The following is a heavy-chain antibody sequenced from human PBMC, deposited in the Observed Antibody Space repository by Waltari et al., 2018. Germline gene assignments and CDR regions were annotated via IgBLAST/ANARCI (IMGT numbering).Heavy chain of an antibody. Sequence: QVQLQESGPGLVKPSETLSLTCTVSGGSISSYYWSWIRQPAGKGLEWIGRIYTSGSTNYNPSLKSRVTMSVDTSKNQFSLKLSSVTAADTAVYYCARDRPVVPAAPFGYYYYMDVWGKGTTVTISS. CDR1: GGSISSYY. CDR3: ARDRPVVPAAPFGYYYYMDV. V-gene: IGHV4-4*07. J-gene: IGHJ6*03. CDR2: IYTSGST. D-gene: IGHD2-2*01.